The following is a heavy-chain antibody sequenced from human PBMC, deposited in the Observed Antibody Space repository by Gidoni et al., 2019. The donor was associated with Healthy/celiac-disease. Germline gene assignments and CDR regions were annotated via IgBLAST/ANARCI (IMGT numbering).Heavy chain of an antibody. CDR1: GGSISSYY. CDR2: IYYSGST. CDR3: AGVDCSGGSCYLDY. V-gene: IGHV4-59*08. J-gene: IGHJ4*02. Sequence: QVQLQASGPGLVKPSETLSLTCTVSGGSISSYYWSWIRQPPGKGLEWIGYIYYSGSTNYNPSRKSRVTISVDTSKNQFSLKLSSVTAADTAVYYCAGVDCSGGSCYLDYWGQGTLVTVSS. D-gene: IGHD2-15*01.